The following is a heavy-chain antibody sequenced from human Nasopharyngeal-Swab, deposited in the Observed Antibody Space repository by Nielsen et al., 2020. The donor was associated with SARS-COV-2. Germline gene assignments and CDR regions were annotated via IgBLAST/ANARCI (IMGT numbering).Heavy chain of an antibody. V-gene: IGHV1-2*06. J-gene: IGHJ6*02. CDR2: INPNRGGT. Sequence: ASVKVSCKASGYNFIDYHMYWVRQAPGQGLEWVGRINPNRGGTNYAQKFHDRVTMTRDTSISTAYMELSSLGFDDTAVYYCARDLRGSAYSTTFYGLDVWGQGTTVTVSS. D-gene: IGHD3-22*01. CDR3: ARDLRGSAYSTTFYGLDV. CDR1: GYNFIDYH.